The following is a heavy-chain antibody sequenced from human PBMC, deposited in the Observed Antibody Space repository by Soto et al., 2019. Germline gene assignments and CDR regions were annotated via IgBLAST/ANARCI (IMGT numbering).Heavy chain of an antibody. CDR2: ISGSGGST. D-gene: IGHD3-3*01. CDR1: GFTFSSYA. Sequence: EVQLLESGGGLVQPGGSLRLSCAASGFTFSSYAMSWVRQAPGKGLEWVSAISGSGGSTYYADSVKGRFTISRDNSKNTLYLQMNSLRAEDTAVYYCAKGLAWLLERIDGAFDIWGQGTMVTVSS. CDR3: AKGLAWLLERIDGAFDI. J-gene: IGHJ3*02. V-gene: IGHV3-23*01.